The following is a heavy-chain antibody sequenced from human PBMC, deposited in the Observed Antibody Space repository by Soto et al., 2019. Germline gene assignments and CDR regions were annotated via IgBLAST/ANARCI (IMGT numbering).Heavy chain of an antibody. CDR3: AKISPTYYDFWSGYTYFDY. CDR1: GFTFSNYG. D-gene: IGHD3-3*01. Sequence: QVQLVESGGGVVQPGRSLRLSCAASGFTFSNYGMHWVRQAPGKGLEWVAVISYDGSNKYYADSVKGRFTISRDNSKNTLFLQMNSLRAEDTAAYYCAKISPTYYDFWSGYTYFDYWGQGTLVTVSS. V-gene: IGHV3-30*18. J-gene: IGHJ4*02. CDR2: ISYDGSNK.